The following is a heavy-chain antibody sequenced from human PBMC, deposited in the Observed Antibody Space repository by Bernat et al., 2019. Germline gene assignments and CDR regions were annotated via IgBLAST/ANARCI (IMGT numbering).Heavy chain of an antibody. J-gene: IGHJ4*02. CDR2: IWYDGSNK. CDR3: ARAGYDFWSGYYTHIAYFDY. CDR1: GFTFSSYW. D-gene: IGHD3-3*01. Sequence: VQLVESGGGLVQPGGSLRLSCAASGFTFSSYWMHWVRQAPGKGLEWVAVIWYDGSNKYYADSAKGRFTISRDNSKNTLYLQMNSLRAEDTAVYYCARAGYDFWSGYYTHIAYFDYWGQGTLVTVSS. V-gene: IGHV3-33*08.